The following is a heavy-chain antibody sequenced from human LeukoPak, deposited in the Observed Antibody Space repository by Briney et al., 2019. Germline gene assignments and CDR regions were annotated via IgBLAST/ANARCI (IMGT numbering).Heavy chain of an antibody. J-gene: IGHJ4*02. D-gene: IGHD5-24*01. Sequence: GSLRLSCAASGFTFSSYGMHWVRQAPGKGLEWVSIIYSGGNTYYADSVKGRFTISRDTSKNMLYLQMNSLRAEDTAVYYCARQWAGGYNAFDHWGQGTLVTVSS. V-gene: IGHV3-NL1*01. CDR2: IYSGGNT. CDR1: GFTFSSYG. CDR3: ARQWAGGYNAFDH.